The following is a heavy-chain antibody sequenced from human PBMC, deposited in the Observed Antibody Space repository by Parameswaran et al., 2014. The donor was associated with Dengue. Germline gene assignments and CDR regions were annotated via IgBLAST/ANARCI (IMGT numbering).Heavy chain of an antibody. V-gene: IGHV1-69*10. J-gene: IGHJ4*02. Sequence: RLVRQAPGQGLEWMGGIIPILGIANYAQKFQGRVTITADKSTSTAYMELSSLRSEDTAVYYCATGRDGYKSRPYYFDYWGQGTPGHRLL. CDR2: IIPILGIA. CDR3: ATGRDGYKSRPYYFDY. D-gene: IGHD5-24*01.